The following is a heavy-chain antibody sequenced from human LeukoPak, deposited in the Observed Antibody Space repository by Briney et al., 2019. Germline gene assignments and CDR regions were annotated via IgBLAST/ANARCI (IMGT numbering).Heavy chain of an antibody. Sequence: SETLSLTCTVSGDSISRYFWSWIGQPAGKRLEWIGRMYSGRLSNYNPSLNSRVTLSIDTSKNHFSLNLPSVTAADGAVYYCARENTSGRPFDYWGQGTLVTVSS. CDR1: GDSISRYF. CDR2: MYSGRLS. CDR3: ARENTSGRPFDY. V-gene: IGHV4-4*07. J-gene: IGHJ4*02. D-gene: IGHD6-19*01.